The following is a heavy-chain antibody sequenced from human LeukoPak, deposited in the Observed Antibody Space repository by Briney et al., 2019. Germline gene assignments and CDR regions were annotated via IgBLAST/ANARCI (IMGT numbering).Heavy chain of an antibody. CDR1: GGSISSSNW. Sequence: PSGTLSLTCAVSGGSISSSNWWSWIRQPPGKGLEWIGEINHSGSTNYNPSLKSRVTISVDTSKNQFSLKLSSVTAADTAVYYCARRMGVYYYYYYMDVWGKGTTVTISS. CDR3: ARRMGVYYYYYYMDV. D-gene: IGHD1-26*01. V-gene: IGHV4-4*02. CDR2: INHSGST. J-gene: IGHJ6*03.